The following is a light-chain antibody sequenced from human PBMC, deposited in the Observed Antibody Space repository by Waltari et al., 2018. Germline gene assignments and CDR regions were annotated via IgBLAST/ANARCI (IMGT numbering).Light chain of an antibody. CDR2: GAS. CDR1: QSVSNSY. CDR3: QQYGSSPHWT. Sequence: EIVLTQSPGTLSLSPGERATLSCRASQSVSNSYLAWYQQKPGQDPRLLIYGASSRATGIPDRFSGSGSGTDFTLTISRLEPEDFAVYYCQQYGSSPHWTFGQGTKVEIK. V-gene: IGKV3-20*01. J-gene: IGKJ1*01.